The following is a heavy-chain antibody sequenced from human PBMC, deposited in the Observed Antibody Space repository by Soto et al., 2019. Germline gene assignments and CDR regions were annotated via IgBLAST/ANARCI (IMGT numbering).Heavy chain of an antibody. CDR3: ARESSSSGEFDY. V-gene: IGHV1-69*13. CDR1: GGTFSSYS. Sequence: ASVKVSCKASGGTFSSYSISWVRQAPGQGLEWMGGIIPILGTANYAQKFQGRVTITADESTSTAYMELSSLRSEYTAVYYWARESSSSGEFDYWGQGTLVTVSS. CDR2: IIPILGTA. J-gene: IGHJ4*02. D-gene: IGHD6-6*01.